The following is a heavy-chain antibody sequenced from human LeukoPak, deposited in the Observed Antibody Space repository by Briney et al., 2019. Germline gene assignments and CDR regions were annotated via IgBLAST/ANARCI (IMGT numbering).Heavy chain of an antibody. Sequence: ASVKVSCKASGYTFTSYGISWVPQAPGQGLERMGWISAYNGNTNYAQKLQGRVTMTTDTSTSTAYMELRSLRSDDTAVYYCARPYYDSSAPPYDYWGQETLVTVSS. D-gene: IGHD3-22*01. J-gene: IGHJ4*02. V-gene: IGHV1-18*01. CDR3: ARPYYDSSAPPYDY. CDR2: ISAYNGNT. CDR1: GYTFTSYG.